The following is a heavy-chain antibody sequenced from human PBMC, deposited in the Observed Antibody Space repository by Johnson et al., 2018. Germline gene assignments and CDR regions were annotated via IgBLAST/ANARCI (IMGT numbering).Heavy chain of an antibody. J-gene: IGHJ6*02. CDR3: ARFPPRDKNSYYGMDV. CDR1: GFTFSTYS. Sequence: VQLVQSGGGLVQPGGSLRLSCAASGFTFSTYSMGWVRQTSGKGLEWISYIRSNSDIIYYADSVKGRFTISRDNAKNSLYLQMKSLRDEDTAGYYCARFPPRDKNSYYGMDVWGQGTTVTV. CDR2: IRSNSDII. V-gene: IGHV3-48*02.